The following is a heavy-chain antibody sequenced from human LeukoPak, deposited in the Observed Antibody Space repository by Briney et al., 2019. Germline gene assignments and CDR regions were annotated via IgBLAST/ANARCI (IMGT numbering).Heavy chain of an antibody. Sequence: ASVKVSCKVSGYTLTELSMHWVRQAPGKGLEWMGGFDPEDGETIYAQKFQGRVTMTEDTSTDTAYMELSSLRSEDTAVYYCATGGYCSGGSCLGNNWFDPWGQGTLVTVSS. CDR2: FDPEDGET. J-gene: IGHJ5*02. V-gene: IGHV1-24*01. D-gene: IGHD2-15*01. CDR3: ATGGYCSGGSCLGNNWFDP. CDR1: GYTLTELS.